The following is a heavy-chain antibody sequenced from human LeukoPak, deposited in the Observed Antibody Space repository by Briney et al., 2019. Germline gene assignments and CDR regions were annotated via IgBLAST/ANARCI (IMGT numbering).Heavy chain of an antibody. D-gene: IGHD3/OR15-3a*01. Sequence: SETLSLICTVSGVSISSSNSYWGWIRQPPGRGLEWIGSIYYSGNTYYNASLKSQVSISIDTSKNQLSLRLTSVTAADTAVFYCASQTGSGLFILPGGQGTLVTVSS. CDR1: GVSISSSNSY. CDR2: IYYSGNT. CDR3: ASQTGSGLFILP. V-gene: IGHV4-39*01. J-gene: IGHJ4*02.